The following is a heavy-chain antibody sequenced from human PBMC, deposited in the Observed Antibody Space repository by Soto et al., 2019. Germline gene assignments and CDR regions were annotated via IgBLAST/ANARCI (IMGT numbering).Heavy chain of an antibody. D-gene: IGHD1-26*01. V-gene: IGHV4-39*01. CDR2: IYYSGST. CDR1: GGSISSSSYY. CDR3: RVGWDPISGSYGGKNWFDP. J-gene: IGHJ5*02. Sequence: QLQLQESGPGLVKPSETLSLTCTVSGGSISSSSYYWGWIRQPPGKGLEWIGSIYYSGSTYYNPSLKSRVTMSVDASKNQFPLKLSSVTAADTAVYYCRVGWDPISGSYGGKNWFDPWGQGTLVTVSS.